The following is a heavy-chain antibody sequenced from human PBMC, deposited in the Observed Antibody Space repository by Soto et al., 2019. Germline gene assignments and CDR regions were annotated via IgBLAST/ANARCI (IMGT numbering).Heavy chain of an antibody. V-gene: IGHV1-24*01. CDR2: FDPEDGET. D-gene: IGHD3-10*01. CDR1: GYTLTELS. J-gene: IGHJ5*02. Sequence: ASVKVSCKVSGYTLTELSMHWVRQAPGKGLEWMGGFDPEDGETIYAQKFQGRVTMTEDTSTDTAYMELSSLRSVDTGTYYCAYRNGVTLVRGVIVTPGGIDWFAPWGQGTLVTVSS. CDR3: AYRNGVTLVRGVIVTPGGIDWFAP.